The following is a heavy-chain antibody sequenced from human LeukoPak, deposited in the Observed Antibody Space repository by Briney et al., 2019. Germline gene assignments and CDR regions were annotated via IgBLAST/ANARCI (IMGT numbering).Heavy chain of an antibody. Sequence: ASVKVSCKASGYTFTSYDFNWVRQATGQRPEWMGWMSPNSGDTGYAQKFQDRVTMTRNTSISTAYMELSSLRSDDTAVYYCAREGGPSSWYLHNWFDPWGQGTLVTVSS. CDR3: AREGGPSSWYLHNWFDP. J-gene: IGHJ5*02. V-gene: IGHV1-8*01. CDR2: MSPNSGDT. D-gene: IGHD6-13*01. CDR1: GYTFTSYD.